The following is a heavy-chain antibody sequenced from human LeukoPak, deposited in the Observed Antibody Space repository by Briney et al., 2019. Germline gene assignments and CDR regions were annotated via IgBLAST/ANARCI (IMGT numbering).Heavy chain of an antibody. CDR3: ARAPLRYYGDY. D-gene: IGHD2/OR15-2a*01. V-gene: IGHV1-3*01. J-gene: IGHJ4*02. Sequence: ASVKVSCKASGYSFTNHAIHWVRQAPGQRLEWMGWINVGNANTKYSQMFQGRVTMTTDTSTSTAYMELRSLRSDDTAVYYCARAPLRYYGDYWGQGTLVTVSS. CDR1: GYSFTNHA. CDR2: INVGNANT.